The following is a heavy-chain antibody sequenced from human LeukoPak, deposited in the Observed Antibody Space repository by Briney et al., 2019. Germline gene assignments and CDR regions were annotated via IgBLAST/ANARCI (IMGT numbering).Heavy chain of an antibody. Sequence: AGGSLRLSCVASGFTFSAYAMGWVRQAPGKGLEWVAAITGSGGTTYYADFVKGRFTISRDNSKSTLYLQMNGLRDEGTAVYYCAKDRVGHPDAFDVWGQGTMVTVSS. J-gene: IGHJ3*01. CDR3: AKDRVGHPDAFDV. CDR1: GFTFSAYA. CDR2: ITGSGGTT. D-gene: IGHD2-15*01. V-gene: IGHV3-23*01.